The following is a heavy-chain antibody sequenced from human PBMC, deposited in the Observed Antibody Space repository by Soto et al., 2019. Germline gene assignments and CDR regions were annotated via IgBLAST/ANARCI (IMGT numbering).Heavy chain of an antibody. D-gene: IGHD3-3*01. CDR3: AKPDYDFWSGYYGFDY. CDR1: GFTLSSFA. J-gene: IGHJ4*02. V-gene: IGHV3-23*01. Sequence: PGGSLRLSCVASGFTLSSFAMTWVRQAPGKGLEWVSGISHSGGSKYYADSVKGRFTISRDNSKNTLYLQMNSLRAEDTAVYYCAKPDYDFWSGYYGFDYWGQGTLVTVSS. CDR2: ISHSGGSK.